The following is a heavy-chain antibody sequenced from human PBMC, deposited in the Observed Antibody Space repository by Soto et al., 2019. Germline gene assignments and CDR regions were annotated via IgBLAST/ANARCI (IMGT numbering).Heavy chain of an antibody. Sequence: SETLSLTCAVSGGSISSSSWWSWVRQPPGKGLEWIGEIYHSGSTNYNPSLKSRVTISVDKSKNQFSLKLSSVTAADTAVYYCASGYYDFWSGYLSYYYYGMDVWGQGTTVTVSS. CDR1: GGSISSSSW. J-gene: IGHJ6*02. D-gene: IGHD3-3*01. V-gene: IGHV4-4*02. CDR3: ASGYYDFWSGYLSYYYYGMDV. CDR2: IYHSGST.